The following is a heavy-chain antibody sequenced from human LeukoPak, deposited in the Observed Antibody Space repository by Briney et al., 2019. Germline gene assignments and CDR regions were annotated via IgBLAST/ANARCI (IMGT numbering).Heavy chain of an antibody. CDR3: ARDRGAQQLVTYYYGMDV. CDR1: GGSISSYY. Sequence: SETLSLTCTVSGGSISSYYWSWIRQPPGKGLEWIGYIYYSGSTNYNPSLKSRVTISVDTSKNQFSLKLSSVTAADTAVYYCARDRGAQQLVTYYYGMDVWGQGTTVTVSS. V-gene: IGHV4-59*01. D-gene: IGHD6-13*01. CDR2: IYYSGST. J-gene: IGHJ6*02.